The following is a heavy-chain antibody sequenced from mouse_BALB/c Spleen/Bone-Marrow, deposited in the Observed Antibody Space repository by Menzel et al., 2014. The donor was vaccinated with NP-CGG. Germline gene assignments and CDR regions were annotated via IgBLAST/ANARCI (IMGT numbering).Heavy chain of an antibody. V-gene: IGHV1S81*02. CDR2: INPSNGYT. CDR1: GYTFTSYY. D-gene: IGHD2-3*01. J-gene: IGHJ3*01. Sequence: VQLQQSGAGLVKPGASVKLSCKASGYTFTSYYLYWVKQRPGQGLEWIGEINPSNGYTNFNEKFKSKASLTVDISSNTTYMQLSSLTSEDSAVYYCTRYDGYFTLFAYWGQGTLVTVSA. CDR3: TRYDGYFTLFAY.